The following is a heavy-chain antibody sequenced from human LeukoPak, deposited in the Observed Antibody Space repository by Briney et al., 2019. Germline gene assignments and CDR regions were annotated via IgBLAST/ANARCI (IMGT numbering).Heavy chain of an antibody. J-gene: IGHJ6*02. CDR2: IIPIFGIA. Sequence: PVKVSCQASGGTFSSYAISWVRQAPGQGLEWMGRIIPIFGIANYAQKFQGRVTITADKFTSTAYMELSSLRSEDTAVYYCARPSFGNYGMDVWGQGTTVTVSS. CDR3: ARPSFGNYGMDV. V-gene: IGHV1-69*04. D-gene: IGHD3-10*01. CDR1: GGTFSSYA.